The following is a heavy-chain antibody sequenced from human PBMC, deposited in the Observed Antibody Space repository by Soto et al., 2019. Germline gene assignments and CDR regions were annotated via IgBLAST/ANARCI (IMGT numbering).Heavy chain of an antibody. V-gene: IGHV1-69*13. CDR2: IIPRFGTT. Sequence: SVKVSCKTSGDSFSKYTVNWVRQAPRQGLEWLGGIIPRFGTTNYAPTLQDRVTITADESMNTVYMELSSLRSEDTALYYCARGRGLYNSGRSQLDSWGQGTLVTVS. J-gene: IGHJ4*02. CDR3: ARGRGLYNSGRSQLDS. D-gene: IGHD1-1*01. CDR1: GDSFSKYT.